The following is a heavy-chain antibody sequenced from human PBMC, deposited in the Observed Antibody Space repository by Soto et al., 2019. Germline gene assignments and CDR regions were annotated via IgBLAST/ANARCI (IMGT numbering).Heavy chain of an antibody. CDR1: GFTFSSYS. CDR2: ISSSSSYI. V-gene: IGHV3-21*01. J-gene: IGHJ6*02. D-gene: IGHD2-2*01. Sequence: PGGSLRLSCAASGFTFSSYSMNWVRQAQGKGLEWVSSISSSSSYIYYADSVKGRFTISRDNAKNSLYLQMNSLRAEDTAVYYCARDRCSSTSCHTETYGMDVWGQGTMVTVSS. CDR3: ARDRCSSTSCHTETYGMDV.